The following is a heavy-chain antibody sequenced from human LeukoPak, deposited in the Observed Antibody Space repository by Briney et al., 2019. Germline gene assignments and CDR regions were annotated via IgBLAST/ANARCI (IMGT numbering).Heavy chain of an antibody. D-gene: IGHD3-3*01. CDR2: ISSNGGST. CDR3: ARAEDHYDFWSGYSADYYGMDV. Sequence: GGSLRLSCAASGFTFRSYAMHWVRQAPGKGLEYVSAISSNGGSTYYANSVKGRFTISRDNSKNTLYLQMGSLRAEDMAVYYCARAEDHYDFWSGYSADYYGMDVWGQGTTVTVSS. CDR1: GFTFRSYA. V-gene: IGHV3-64*01. J-gene: IGHJ6*02.